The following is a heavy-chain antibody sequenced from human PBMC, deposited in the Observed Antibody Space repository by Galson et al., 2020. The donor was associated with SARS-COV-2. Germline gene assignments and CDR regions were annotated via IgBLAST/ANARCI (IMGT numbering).Heavy chain of an antibody. CDR3: ARETFGYDFWSGYVN. Sequence: SQTLSLTCTVSGYSISSGYFWGWIRQPPGKGLEWMGSIYHSGSTYYNPSLKSRVTISVDTSKNQFSLKLKSVTAADTAVYFCARETFGYDFWSGYVNGGQGTLVTVSS. D-gene: IGHD3-3*01. J-gene: IGHJ4*02. V-gene: IGHV4-38-2*02. CDR2: IYHSGST. CDR1: GYSISSGYF.